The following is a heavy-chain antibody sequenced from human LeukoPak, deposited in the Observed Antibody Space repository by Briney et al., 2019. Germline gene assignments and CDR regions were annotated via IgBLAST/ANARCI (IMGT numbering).Heavy chain of an antibody. CDR3: AKNPSSWTNNWFDP. CDR2: VSGSGGST. D-gene: IGHD2-2*01. J-gene: IGHJ5*02. V-gene: IGHV3-23*01. Sequence: GGSLRLSCAASGFSFSTYAMSWVRQAPGKGLEWVSAVSGSGGSTYYADSVKGRFTISRDNPKNTLYLQMDSLRAEDTAVYYCAKNPSSWTNNWFDPWGQGTLVTVSS. CDR1: GFSFSTYA.